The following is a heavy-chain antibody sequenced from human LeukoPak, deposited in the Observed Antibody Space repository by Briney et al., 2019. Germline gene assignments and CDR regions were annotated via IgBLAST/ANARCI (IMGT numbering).Heavy chain of an antibody. CDR2: ISAYNGNT. CDR1: GYTFTSYG. CDR3: ARDGRYCSGGSCYFFGVTSRPQAFDI. D-gene: IGHD2-15*01. J-gene: IGHJ3*02. Sequence: GASVKVSCKASGYTFTSYGISWVRQAPGQGLEWMGWISAYNGNTNYAQKLQGRVTVTTDTSTSTAYMELRSLRSDDTAVYYCARDGRYCSGGSCYFFGVTSRPQAFDIWGQGTMVTVSS. V-gene: IGHV1-18*04.